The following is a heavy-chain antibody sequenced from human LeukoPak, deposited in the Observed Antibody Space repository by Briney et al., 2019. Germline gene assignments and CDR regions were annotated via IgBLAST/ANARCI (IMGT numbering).Heavy chain of an antibody. D-gene: IGHD3-22*01. V-gene: IGHV5-10-1*01. Sequence: GESLRISCKGSGCSFTSYWISWVRQMPGKGLEWMGRIDPSDSYTNYSPSFQGHVTISADKSISTAYLQWSSLKASDTAMYYCASRRTQRRYYDSSGYPKQDAFDIWGQGTMVTVSS. CDR1: GCSFTSYW. CDR2: IDPSDSYT. J-gene: IGHJ3*02. CDR3: ASRRTQRRYYDSSGYPKQDAFDI.